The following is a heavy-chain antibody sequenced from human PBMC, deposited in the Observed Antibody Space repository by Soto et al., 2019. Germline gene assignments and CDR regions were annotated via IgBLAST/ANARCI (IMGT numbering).Heavy chain of an antibody. J-gene: IGHJ6*02. CDR2: IIPIFGTA. V-gene: IGHV1-69*13. CDR1: GGTFSSYA. D-gene: IGHD5-18*01. Sequence: GASVKVSCKASGGTFSSYAISWVRQAPGQGLEWMGGIIPIFGTANYAQKFQGRVTITADESTSTAYMELSSLRSEDTAVYYCARDRVDTAMDQDYYYGMDVWGQGTTVTVSS. CDR3: ARDRVDTAMDQDYYYGMDV.